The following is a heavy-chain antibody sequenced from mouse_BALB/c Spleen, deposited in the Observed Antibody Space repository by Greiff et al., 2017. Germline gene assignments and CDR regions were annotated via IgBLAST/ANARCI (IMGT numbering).Heavy chain of an antibody. CDR2: ISYSGST. D-gene: IGHD1-1*01. V-gene: IGHV3-2*02. J-gene: IGHJ2*01. CDR3: ARSPLYGSRYYFDY. CDR1: GYSITSDYA. Sequence: EVKLQESGPGLVKPSQSLSLTCTVTGYSITSDYAWNWIRQFPGNKLEWMGYISYSGSTSYNPSLKSRISITRDTSKNQFFLQLNSVTTEDTATYYCARSPLYGSRYYFDYWGQGTTLTVSS.